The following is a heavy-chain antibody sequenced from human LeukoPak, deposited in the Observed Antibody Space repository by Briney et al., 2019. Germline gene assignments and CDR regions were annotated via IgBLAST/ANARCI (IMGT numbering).Heavy chain of an antibody. V-gene: IGHV4-39*01. J-gene: IGHJ4*02. CDR3: ARQLGSSGWYYFDY. D-gene: IGHD6-19*01. Sequence: PSETLSLTCTVSGGSISSSSYYRGWIRQPPGKGLEWIGSIYYSGSTYYNPSLKSRVTISVDTSKNQFSLKLSSVTAADTAVYYCARQLGSSGWYYFDYWGQGTLVTVSS. CDR2: IYYSGST. CDR1: GGSISSSSYY.